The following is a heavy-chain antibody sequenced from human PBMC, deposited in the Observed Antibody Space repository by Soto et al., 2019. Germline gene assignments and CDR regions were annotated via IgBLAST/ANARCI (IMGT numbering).Heavy chain of an antibody. V-gene: IGHV1-8*01. CDR2: MNPNSGNT. J-gene: IGHJ6*03. CDR1: GYTFTSYD. D-gene: IGHD6-19*01. Sequence: GASVKVSCKASGYTFTSYDINWVRQATGQGLEWMGWMNPNSGNTGYAQKFQGRVTMTRNTSISTAYMELSSLRSEDTAVYYCARMYSSGWYPDPYYMDVWGKGTTVTVSS. CDR3: ARMYSSGWYPDPYYMDV.